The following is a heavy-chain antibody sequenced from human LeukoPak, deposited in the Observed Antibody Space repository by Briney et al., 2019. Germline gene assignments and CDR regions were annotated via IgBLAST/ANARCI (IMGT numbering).Heavy chain of an antibody. CDR3: ARDVWPYCGRPNCYLVSDP. V-gene: IGHV1-18*01. Sequence: ASVKVSCKASGYAFTSYGISWVRHAPGQGLEWMGWISAYSGNTNYAQSLQCRVTMSTDTSTSTAYMELRNLRFDETAVYYCARDVWPYCGRPNCYLVSDPWGQGTLVTVSS. CDR1: GYAFTSYG. J-gene: IGHJ5*02. CDR2: ISAYSGNT. D-gene: IGHD2-2*01.